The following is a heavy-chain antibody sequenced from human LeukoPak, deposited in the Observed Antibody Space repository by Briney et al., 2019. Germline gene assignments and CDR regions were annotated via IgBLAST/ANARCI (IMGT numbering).Heavy chain of an antibody. Sequence: ASVKVSCKASGYTFSGYYMHWVRQAPGQGLEWMGWINPNTGRTNYAQNFQGRVTMTSDTSISTAYMELSRLTSDDTAVYYCARAGGRSWFDPWGQGTLVTVSS. CDR3: ARAGGRSWFDP. V-gene: IGHV1-2*02. CDR1: GYTFSGYY. J-gene: IGHJ5*02. CDR2: INPNTGRT.